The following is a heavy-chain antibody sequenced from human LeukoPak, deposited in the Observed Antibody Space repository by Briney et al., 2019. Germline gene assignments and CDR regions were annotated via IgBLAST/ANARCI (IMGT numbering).Heavy chain of an antibody. CDR2: ISNNGGYT. V-gene: IGHV3-23*01. CDR3: ARDTGYTAIAVD. Sequence: GGSLRLSCAASGFTFSSSAMSWVRQAPGKGLEWVSAISNNGGYTYYADSVKGRFTISRDNSKNTLYLHMNSLRADDTAVYYCARDTGYTAIAVDWGQGTLVTVSS. J-gene: IGHJ4*02. D-gene: IGHD6-19*01. CDR1: GFTFSSSA.